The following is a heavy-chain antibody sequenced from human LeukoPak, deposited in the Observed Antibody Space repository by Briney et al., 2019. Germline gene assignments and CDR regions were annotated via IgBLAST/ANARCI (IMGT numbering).Heavy chain of an antibody. Sequence: GGSLRLSCTASGFAFRSHAMHWVRQAPGKGLEWVAFIRYDGSKKFYADSVKGRFTISRDNSKNTLYLQMYSLRAEDTAVYYCARDFAPQYWGQGTLVTVSS. V-gene: IGHV3-30*02. CDR2: IRYDGSKK. J-gene: IGHJ4*02. D-gene: IGHD3-3*01. CDR1: GFAFRSHA. CDR3: ARDFAPQY.